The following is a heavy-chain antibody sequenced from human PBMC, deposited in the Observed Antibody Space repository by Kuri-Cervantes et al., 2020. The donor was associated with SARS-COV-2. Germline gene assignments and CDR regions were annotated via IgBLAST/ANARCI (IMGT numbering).Heavy chain of an antibody. D-gene: IGHD4-17*01. J-gene: IGHJ3*02. Sequence: SETLSLTCTVSGGSISSSSYFWGWIRQPPGKGLEWIGSIYHSGSTYYNPSLKSRVTISVDTSKNQFSLKLSSVTAADTAVYYCARHDYGEGRGAFDIWGQGTMVTVSS. V-gene: IGHV4-39*01. CDR2: IYHSGST. CDR3: ARHDYGEGRGAFDI. CDR1: GGSISSSSYF.